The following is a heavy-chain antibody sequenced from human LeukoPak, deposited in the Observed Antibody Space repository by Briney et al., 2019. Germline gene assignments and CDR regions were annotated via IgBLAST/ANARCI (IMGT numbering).Heavy chain of an antibody. CDR1: GYTFTGYY. Sequence: ASVKVSCKASGYTFTGYYKHRVRHAPGPGIGWEGWINPTNGGTNNAQTFQGRVTITRDTSIITAYMELSKLRSDYTAVYYCAGIVVVPAAKRGGAFDIWGQGTMVTVSS. J-gene: IGHJ3*02. V-gene: IGHV1-2*02. CDR3: AGIVVVPAAKRGGAFDI. D-gene: IGHD2-2*01. CDR2: INPTNGGT.